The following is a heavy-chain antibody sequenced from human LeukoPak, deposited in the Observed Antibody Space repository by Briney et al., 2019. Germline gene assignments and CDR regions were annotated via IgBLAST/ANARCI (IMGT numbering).Heavy chain of an antibody. CDR3: AKDRRAAAGPPYYFDT. V-gene: IGHV3-23*01. J-gene: IGHJ4*02. CDR1: GLIFSDYA. CDR2: ISGSGGRT. D-gene: IGHD6-13*01. Sequence: GGSLRLSCAASGLIFSDYAMTWVRQAPGKGLQWVSNISGSGGRTYYTDSVKGRFTISRDNSKNMLYLQMNSLRAEDTAIYYCAKDRRAAAGPPYYFDTWGQGTLVAVSS.